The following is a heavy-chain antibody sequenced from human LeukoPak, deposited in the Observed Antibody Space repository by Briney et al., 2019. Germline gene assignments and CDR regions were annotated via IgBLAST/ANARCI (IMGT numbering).Heavy chain of an antibody. Sequence: SETLSLTCTVSGGSISSSYWSWMRQPAGKGLEWIGRTHSSGSTNYSPSLKSRVTMSVGTSKNQFSLRLTSVTAADTAVYYCAREIVLVPAAARYFDPWGQGALVTVSS. CDR3: AREIVLVPAAARYFDP. CDR1: GGSISSSY. CDR2: THSSGST. D-gene: IGHD2-8*02. V-gene: IGHV4-4*07. J-gene: IGHJ5*02.